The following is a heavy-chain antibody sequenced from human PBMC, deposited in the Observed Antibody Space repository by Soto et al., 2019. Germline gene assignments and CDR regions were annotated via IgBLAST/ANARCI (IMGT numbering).Heavy chain of an antibody. CDR2: IYYSGST. CDR3: ARAAVYGDYYYCYMDV. Sequence: TPSLTCTVSGGSISSYYWSWIRQPPGKGLEWIGYIYYSGSTNYNPSLKSRVTISVDTSKNQFSLKLSSVTAADTAVYYCARAAVYGDYYYCYMDVWGKGTTVTVSS. D-gene: IGHD2-8*01. CDR1: GGSISSYY. V-gene: IGHV4-59*01. J-gene: IGHJ6*03.